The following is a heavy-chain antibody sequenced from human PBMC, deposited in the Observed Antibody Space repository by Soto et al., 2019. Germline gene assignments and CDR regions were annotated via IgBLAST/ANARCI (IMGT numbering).Heavy chain of an antibody. CDR3: ARVMVGYGGDY. CDR1: GGSVNSGSYY. V-gene: IGHV4-61*01. J-gene: IGHJ4*02. CDR2: VYYSGST. Sequence: QVQLQESGPGLVKPSETLSLTCTVSGGSVNSGSYYWSWIRQPPGKGLEWIGNVYYSGSTNYNPSLESRVTISVDTSKNQFSLKLSSVTAADTAVYYCARVMVGYGGDYWGQGTLVTVSS. D-gene: IGHD5-18*01.